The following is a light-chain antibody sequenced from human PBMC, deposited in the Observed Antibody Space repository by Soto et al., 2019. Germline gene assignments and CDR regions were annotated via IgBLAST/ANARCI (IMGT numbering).Light chain of an antibody. CDR3: QQLNSFPLT. V-gene: IGKV3-20*01. J-gene: IGKJ4*01. Sequence: EIVLTQSPGTLSLSPGERATLSCRASQSVSSTYLAWYQQKPGQAPRLLIYGASSRASGIPDRFSGSGSGTDFTLTISRLDPEDFATYYCQQLNSFPLTFGGGTKVEIK. CDR2: GAS. CDR1: QSVSSTY.